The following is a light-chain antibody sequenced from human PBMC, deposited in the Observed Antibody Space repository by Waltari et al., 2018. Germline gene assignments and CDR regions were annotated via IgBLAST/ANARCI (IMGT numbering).Light chain of an antibody. CDR2: DVS. CDR3: AAWDDVLSGAV. V-gene: IGLV2-11*01. Sequence: QSALTQPRSVSGSPGQSVTIPCTGTSSDVGSYYYVSWYQQYPPKAPKLLIYDVSKRPSGVPDRFSGSQSGNTASLTISGLQAEDEADYHCAAWDDVLSGAVFGGGTKLIVL. CDR1: SSDVGSYYY. J-gene: IGLJ2*01.